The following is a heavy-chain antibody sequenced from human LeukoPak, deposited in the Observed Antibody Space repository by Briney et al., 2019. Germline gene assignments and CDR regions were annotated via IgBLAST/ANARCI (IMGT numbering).Heavy chain of an antibody. CDR1: GFTVSNSA. Sequence: GGSLRLSCAASGFTVSNSAMSWVRQAPGKGLEWVSLLSDSGGSTYYADSVKGRFTISRDNSKNTLYLQMNSLRAEDTAIYYCAKRDTTYWGQGTLVTVSS. V-gene: IGHV3-23*01. D-gene: IGHD1-26*01. CDR3: AKRDTTY. CDR2: LSDSGGST. J-gene: IGHJ4*02.